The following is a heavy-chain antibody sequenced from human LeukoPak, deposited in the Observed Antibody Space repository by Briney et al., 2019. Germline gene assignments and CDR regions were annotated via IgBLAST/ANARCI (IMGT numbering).Heavy chain of an antibody. CDR3: ARLRGNYFPDY. D-gene: IGHD4-11*01. CDR2: IYYSGST. Sequence: SGTLSLTCTVSGGSISGYYWTWIRQPPGKGLEWIGYIYYSGSTNYNPSLKSRITILVDTSSNQFSLRLSSVTAADTAVYYCARLRGNYFPDYWGQGTLVTVSS. V-gene: IGHV4-59*01. CDR1: GGSISGYY. J-gene: IGHJ4*02.